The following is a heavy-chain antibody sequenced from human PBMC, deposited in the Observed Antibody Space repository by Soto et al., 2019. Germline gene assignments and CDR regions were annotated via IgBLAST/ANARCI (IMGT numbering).Heavy chain of an antibody. CDR3: ARDLAGPKVGATRMGGMDV. CDR2: IIPIFGTA. Sequence: ASVKVSCKASGGTFSSYAISWVRQAPGQGLEWMGGIIPIFGTANYAQKFQGRVTITADESTSTAYMELSSLRSEDTDVYYCARDLAGPKVGATRMGGMDVWGQGTTVTVSS. V-gene: IGHV1-69*13. CDR1: GGTFSSYA. J-gene: IGHJ6*02. D-gene: IGHD1-26*01.